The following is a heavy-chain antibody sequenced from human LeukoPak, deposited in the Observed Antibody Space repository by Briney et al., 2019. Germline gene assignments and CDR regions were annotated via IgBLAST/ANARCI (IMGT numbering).Heavy chain of an antibody. CDR1: GFTFSDYY. Sequence: GGSLRLSCAASGFTFSDYYMSWIRQAPGKGLEWVSYISSSGSTIYYADSVKGRFTIPRDNAKNSLYLQMNSLRAEDTAVYYCARDSHYGSGSYYTAVFDYWGQGTLVTVSS. J-gene: IGHJ4*02. CDR2: ISSSGSTI. V-gene: IGHV3-11*01. D-gene: IGHD3-10*01. CDR3: ARDSHYGSGSYYTAVFDY.